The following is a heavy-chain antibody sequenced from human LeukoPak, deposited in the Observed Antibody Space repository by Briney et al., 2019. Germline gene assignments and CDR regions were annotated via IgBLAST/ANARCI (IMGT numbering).Heavy chain of an antibody. D-gene: IGHD6-13*01. J-gene: IGHJ6*02. CDR1: GFTFSGFW. CDR2: ISNDGGST. CDR3: ARATAAGPYYYYGMDV. V-gene: IGHV3-74*01. Sequence: PGRSLRLSCAASGFTFSGFWMHWVRQTPGKGLVWVSGISNDGGSTVYADSVKGRFTISRDNSKNTLYLQMGSLRAEDMAVYYCARATAAGPYYYYGMDVWGQGTTVTVSS.